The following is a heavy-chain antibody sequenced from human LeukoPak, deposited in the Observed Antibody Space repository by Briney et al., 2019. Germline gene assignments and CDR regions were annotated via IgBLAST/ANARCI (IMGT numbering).Heavy chain of an antibody. V-gene: IGHV1-18*01. CDR2: ISAYNGNT. J-gene: IGHJ4*02. CDR1: GYTFTDFG. CDR3: VRDLGVDTSMIFFDY. D-gene: IGHD5-18*01. Sequence: ASVKVSCKASGYTFTDFGVSWVRQAPGQGLEWMGCISAYNGNTNYVQKFQGRVTMTTDISTSTAYMELRSLRSDDTAVFYCVRDLGVDTSMIFFDYWGQGTRVTVSS.